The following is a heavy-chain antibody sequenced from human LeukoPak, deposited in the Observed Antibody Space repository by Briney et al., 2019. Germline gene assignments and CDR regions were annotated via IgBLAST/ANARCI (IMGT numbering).Heavy chain of an antibody. CDR1: GYTFTGYY. CDR3: ARDHEAEHLQASGTAMVLYNWFDP. V-gene: IGHV1-2*02. Sequence: ASVKVSCKASGYTFTGYYMHWVRQAPGQGLEWMGWINPNSGGTNYAQKFQGRVTMTRDTSISTAYMELSRLRSDDTAVYYCARDHEAEHLQASGTAMVLYNWFDPWGQGTLVTVSS. J-gene: IGHJ5*02. D-gene: IGHD5-18*01. CDR2: INPNSGGT.